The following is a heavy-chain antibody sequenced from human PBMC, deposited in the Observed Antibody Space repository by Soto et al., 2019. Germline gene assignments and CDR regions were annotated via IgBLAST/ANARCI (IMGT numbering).Heavy chain of an antibody. CDR3: AKRYSGNSDFYGMDV. CDR2: LRGTTVNT. J-gene: IGHJ6*02. V-gene: IGHV3-23*01. D-gene: IGHD5-12*01. CDR1: RFTFSSHG. Sequence: GGSLRLSCVASRFTFSSHGVSWVRQAPGKGLEWVSGLRGTTVNTYYADSVRGRFTVSRDNGKNTLYLQMNSLRAEDTAVYYCAKRYSGNSDFYGMDVWGQGTTVTVSS.